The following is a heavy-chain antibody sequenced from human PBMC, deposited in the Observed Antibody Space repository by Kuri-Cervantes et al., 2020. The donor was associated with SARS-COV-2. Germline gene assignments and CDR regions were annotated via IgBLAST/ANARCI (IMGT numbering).Heavy chain of an antibody. CDR2: INHSGTT. J-gene: IGHJ4*02. CDR1: GGSFSGYY. D-gene: IGHD3-22*01. CDR3: ARGSYDSSGYYFEDY. Sequence: GSLRLSCAVYGGSFSGYYWSWIRQPPGKGLEWIGEINHSGTTTYSPSLKSRLTISVDTPKNQFSLKVTSVTAADTAVYYCARGSYDSSGYYFEDYWGQGTLVTVSS. V-gene: IGHV4-34*01.